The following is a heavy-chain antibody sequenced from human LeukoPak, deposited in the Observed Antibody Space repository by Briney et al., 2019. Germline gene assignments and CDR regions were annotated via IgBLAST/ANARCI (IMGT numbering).Heavy chain of an antibody. CDR3: ARPNYGSGTEDAFDI. Sequence: ASVKVSWKASGGTFSSYAISWVRQAPGQGLEWMGGIIPIFGTANYAQKFQGRVTITADESTSTAYMELSSLRSEDTAVYYCARPNYGSGTEDAFDIWGQGTMVTVSS. J-gene: IGHJ3*02. CDR2: IIPIFGTA. CDR1: GGTFSSYA. V-gene: IGHV1-69*13. D-gene: IGHD3-10*01.